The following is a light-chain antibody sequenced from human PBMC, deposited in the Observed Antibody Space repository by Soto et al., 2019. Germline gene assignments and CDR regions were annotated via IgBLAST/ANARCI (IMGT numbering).Light chain of an antibody. CDR2: GTS. J-gene: IGLJ2*01. CDR1: SSNIGAGYD. CDR3: QSYDSSLSGYVV. V-gene: IGLV1-40*01. Sequence: QSVLTQPPSVSGAPGQSVTLSCTGSSSNIGAGYDVHWYQQLPGPAPKLLIYGTSTRPSWVPDRFSGSKSGTSASLAITGLQAEDEADYYCQSYDSSLSGYVVFGGGTKLTVL.